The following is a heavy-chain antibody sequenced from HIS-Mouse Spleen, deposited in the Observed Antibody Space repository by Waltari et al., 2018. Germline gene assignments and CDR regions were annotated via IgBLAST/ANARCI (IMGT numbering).Heavy chain of an antibody. CDR3: ARGLTGDLDY. CDR2: MNPNSGNT. CDR1: GYTLPSYD. V-gene: IGHV1-8*01. J-gene: IGHJ4*02. D-gene: IGHD7-27*01. Sequence: QVQLVQSGAEVKKPGASVKVYGKAAGYTLPSYDITWVRQATGQGLEWMGWMNPNSGNTGYAQKFQGRVTMTRNTSISTAYMELSSLRSEDTAVYYCARGLTGDLDYWGQGTLVTVSS.